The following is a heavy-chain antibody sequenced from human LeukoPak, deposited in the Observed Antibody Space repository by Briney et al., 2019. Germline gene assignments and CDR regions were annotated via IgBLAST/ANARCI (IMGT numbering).Heavy chain of an antibody. CDR1: GGSFSGYY. D-gene: IGHD3-22*01. CDR3: ARGARRQITMTRGYYYYGMDV. Sequence: SETLSLTCAVYGGSFSGYYWSWIRQPPGKALEWIGELNHSGSTNYNPSLKSRVTISVDTSKNQFSLKLSSVTAADTAVYYCARGARRQITMTRGYYYYGMDVWGQGTTVTVSS. V-gene: IGHV4-34*01. J-gene: IGHJ6*02. CDR2: LNHSGST.